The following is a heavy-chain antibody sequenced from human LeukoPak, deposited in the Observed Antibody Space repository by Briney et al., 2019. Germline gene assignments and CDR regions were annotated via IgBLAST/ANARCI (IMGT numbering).Heavy chain of an antibody. CDR1: GASIRSYY. J-gene: IGHJ4*02. D-gene: IGHD3-22*01. CDR2: INYSGST. Sequence: PSETLSLTCTVSGASIRSYYWNWLRQPLGKGLEWIGYINYSGSTNFNPSLKSRATISMDTSKHHFSLKLSSVTAADTAVYYCARDTRSYDSSGYYFFDFWGQGTLVPVSS. CDR3: ARDTRSYDSSGYYFFDF. V-gene: IGHV4-59*01.